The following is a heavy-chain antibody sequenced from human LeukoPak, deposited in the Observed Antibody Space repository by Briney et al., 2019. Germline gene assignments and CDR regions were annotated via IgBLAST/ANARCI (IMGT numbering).Heavy chain of an antibody. D-gene: IGHD6-13*01. CDR1: GGTFSSYA. Sequence: ASVKVSCKASGGTFSSYAISWVRQAPGQGLEWMGGIIPIFGTANYAQKFQGRVTITADESTSTAYMELSSLRSEDPAVYYCARVPGAAAGTGDYWGQGTLVTVSS. J-gene: IGHJ4*02. V-gene: IGHV1-69*13. CDR2: IIPIFGTA. CDR3: ARVPGAAAGTGDY.